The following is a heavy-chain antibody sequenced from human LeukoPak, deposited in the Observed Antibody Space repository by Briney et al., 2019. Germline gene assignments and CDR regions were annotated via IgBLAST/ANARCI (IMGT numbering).Heavy chain of an antibody. CDR1: GFTFSGSA. J-gene: IGHJ3*02. Sequence: PGGSLRLSCAASGFTFSGSAMHWVRQASGKGLEWVGRIRSKANSYATAYAASVKGRFTISRDDSKNTAYLQMNSLKTEDTAVYYCTRHDVGVVVMDDAFDIWGQGTMVTVSS. CDR3: TRHDVGVVVMDDAFDI. V-gene: IGHV3-73*01. CDR2: IRSKANSYAT. D-gene: IGHD3-22*01.